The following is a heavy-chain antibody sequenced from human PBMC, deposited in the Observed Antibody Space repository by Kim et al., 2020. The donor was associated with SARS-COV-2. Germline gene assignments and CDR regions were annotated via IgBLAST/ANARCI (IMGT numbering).Heavy chain of an antibody. Sequence: ASVKVSCKASGYTFTAYYIHWVRQAPGQGLEWMGRINPNSGGTDYAQKFQGRVTMTRDTSITTAYMELSRLRSDDTVVYYCARDNYGDSPGAFEIWGQGTMVTVSS. V-gene: IGHV1-2*05. CDR3: ARDNYGDSPGAFEI. J-gene: IGHJ3*02. CDR2: INPNSGGT. D-gene: IGHD4-17*01. CDR1: GYTFTAYY.